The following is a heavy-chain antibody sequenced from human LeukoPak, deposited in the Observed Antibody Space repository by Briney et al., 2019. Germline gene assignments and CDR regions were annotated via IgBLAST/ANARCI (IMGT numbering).Heavy chain of an antibody. CDR1: GGTFSSYA. V-gene: IGHV1-69*13. CDR3: ARDSSEFRSLIPH. CDR2: ITPMFGTA. D-gene: IGHD2-21*01. Sequence: SVKVSCKASGGTFSSYAISWVRQAPGQGLEWMGGITPMFGTAKYVQKFQGRVTITADESTSTAYMELSSLRSEDTAVYYCARDSSEFRSLIPHWGQGTLVTVSS. J-gene: IGHJ1*01.